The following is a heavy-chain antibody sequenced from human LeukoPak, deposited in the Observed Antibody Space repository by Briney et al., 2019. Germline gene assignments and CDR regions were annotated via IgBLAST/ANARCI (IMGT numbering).Heavy chain of an antibody. D-gene: IGHD6-19*01. CDR2: IYNSGST. Sequence: SQTLSLICTVSGGSISSGTYYWSWIRQPAEKGLEWIGRIYNSGSTNYNPSLKSRVTISADTSKNQFSLKLSSVTAADTAVYYCATVGAVAGKYYFDYWGQGTLVTVSS. CDR3: ATVGAVAGKYYFDY. J-gene: IGHJ4*02. V-gene: IGHV4-61*02. CDR1: GGSISSGTYY.